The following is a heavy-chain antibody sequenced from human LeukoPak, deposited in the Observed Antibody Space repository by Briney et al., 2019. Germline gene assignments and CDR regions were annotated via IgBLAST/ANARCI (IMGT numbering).Heavy chain of an antibody. CDR3: VRDGGVSGYDLLDY. CDR2: INQDGSEE. D-gene: IGHD5-12*01. J-gene: IGHJ4*02. Sequence: GGSLRLSCVASGFTFSDYWMSWVRQAPGKGLEWVAQINQDGSEEYYMDSVKARFTISRDNAKNSVFLQMNSLRAEDTAVYYCVRDGGVSGYDLLDYWGQGTLVTVSS. V-gene: IGHV3-7*01. CDR1: GFTFSDYW.